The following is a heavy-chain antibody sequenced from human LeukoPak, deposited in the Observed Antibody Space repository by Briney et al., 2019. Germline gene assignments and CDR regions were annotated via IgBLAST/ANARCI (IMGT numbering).Heavy chain of an antibody. CDR3: ARELWFVNAPGSWFDP. CDR2: IFHSGSS. V-gene: IGHV4-30-2*01. J-gene: IGHJ5*02. D-gene: IGHD3-10*01. CDR1: GDSISSGDYS. Sequence: PSQTLSLTCAVSGDSISSGDYSWSCIRQPSGKGLEWIGYIFHSGSSYYNPSLKSRVTISVDRSKNQFSLRLTSVTAADTAVYYCARELWFVNAPGSWFDPWGQGTLVTVSS.